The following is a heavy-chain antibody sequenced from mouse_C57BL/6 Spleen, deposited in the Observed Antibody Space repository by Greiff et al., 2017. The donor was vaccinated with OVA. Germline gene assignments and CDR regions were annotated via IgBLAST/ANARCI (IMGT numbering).Heavy chain of an antibody. CDR2: ISSGSSTI. D-gene: IGHD1-1*01. Sequence: EVQLVESGGGLVKPGGSLKLSCAASGFTFSDYGMHWVRQAPEKGLEWVAYISSGSSTIYYADTVKGRFTISRDNAKNTLFLQMTSLRSEDTAMYYCARGSSTSYYAMDYWGQGTSVTVSS. J-gene: IGHJ4*01. V-gene: IGHV5-17*01. CDR1: GFTFSDYG. CDR3: ARGSSTSYYAMDY.